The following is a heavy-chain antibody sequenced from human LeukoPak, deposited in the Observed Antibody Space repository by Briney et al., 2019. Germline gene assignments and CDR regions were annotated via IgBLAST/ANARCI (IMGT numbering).Heavy chain of an antibody. D-gene: IGHD1-14*01. Sequence: GRSLILSCAASGFTFSSYGMHWVRQAPGKGLEWVAVISYDGSNKYYADSVKGRFTISRDNSKNTLYLQMNSLRAEDTAVYYCAKGRLRTQTIAQNYFDYWGQGTLVTVSS. CDR3: AKGRLRTQTIAQNYFDY. J-gene: IGHJ4*02. CDR1: GFTFSSYG. V-gene: IGHV3-30*18. CDR2: ISYDGSNK.